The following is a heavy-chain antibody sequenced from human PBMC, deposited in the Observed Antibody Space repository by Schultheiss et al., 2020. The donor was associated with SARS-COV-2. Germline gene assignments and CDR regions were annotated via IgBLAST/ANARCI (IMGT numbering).Heavy chain of an antibody. V-gene: IGHV1-18*01. Sequence: GESLKISCKASGYIFSNFGISWLRQAPGQGLEWMGWINTYSGDTNYAQNIQGRVTMTTDTSTNTAYMELTSLKSDDTAIYYCARDVRHYYFDPWGQGTLVTVSS. CDR2: INTYSGDT. CDR3: ARDVRHYYFDP. D-gene: IGHD3-10*01. CDR1: GYIFSNFG. J-gene: IGHJ5*02.